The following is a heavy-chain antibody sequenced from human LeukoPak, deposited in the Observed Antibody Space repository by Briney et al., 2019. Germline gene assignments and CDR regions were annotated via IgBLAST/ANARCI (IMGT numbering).Heavy chain of an antibody. D-gene: IGHD1-26*01. V-gene: IGHV4-39*01. CDR2: IYYSGST. CDR3: ARLPREQSFDY. CDR1: GGSTSSSSYY. J-gene: IGHJ4*02. Sequence: SETLSLTCTVSGGSTSSSSYYWGWIRQPPGKGLEWIGNIYYSGSTYYNPSLKSRVTISVDTSKNQFSLRLNSVTAADTAVYYCARLPREQSFDYWGQGTLVTVSS.